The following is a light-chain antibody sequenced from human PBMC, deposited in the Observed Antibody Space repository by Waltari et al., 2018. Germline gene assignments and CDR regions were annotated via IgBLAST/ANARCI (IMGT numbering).Light chain of an antibody. V-gene: IGLV3-25*03. CDR1: ALSKQY. Sequence: SFELTQPPSLSVSPGQTARITCSGDALSKQYAHWHQQRPGLAPVLVIYKDSERPSGIPERFSGSSSGTTVTLTISGVQAEDEADYYCQSADSSGSVVFGGGTKLTV. J-gene: IGLJ2*01. CDR3: QSADSSGSVV. CDR2: KDS.